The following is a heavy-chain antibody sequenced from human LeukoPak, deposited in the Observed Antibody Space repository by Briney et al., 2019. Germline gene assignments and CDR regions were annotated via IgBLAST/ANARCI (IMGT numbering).Heavy chain of an antibody. V-gene: IGHV3-7*01. J-gene: IGHJ6*03. D-gene: IGHD3-10*01. CDR2: IKQDGSDQ. CDR1: GFIFSTYW. Sequence: GGSLRLSCAASGFIFSTYWMSWVRQAPGKGLEWVANIKQDGSDQYYVDSVKGRFTISRDNAKNSLYLQMNSLRAEDTAVYYCARTFRGAGGGYYYYMDVWGKGTTVTVSS. CDR3: ARTFRGAGGGYYYYMDV.